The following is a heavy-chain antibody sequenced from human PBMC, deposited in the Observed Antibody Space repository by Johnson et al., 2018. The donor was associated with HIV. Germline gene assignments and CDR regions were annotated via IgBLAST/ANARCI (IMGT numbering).Heavy chain of an antibody. CDR1: GFTFRNYD. J-gene: IGHJ3*02. CDR3: ARENWGQRMNAFDI. V-gene: IGHV3-30*03. Sequence: VQLVESGGGLVQPGGSLRLSCAASGFTFRNYDMHWVRQATGKGLEWVAVISSDGSDKSYTDSVKGRFTFSRDNSKNTLYLQMKSLRPEDTAVYYCARENWGQRMNAFDIWGQGTMVTVSS. CDR2: ISSDGSDK. D-gene: IGHD7-27*01.